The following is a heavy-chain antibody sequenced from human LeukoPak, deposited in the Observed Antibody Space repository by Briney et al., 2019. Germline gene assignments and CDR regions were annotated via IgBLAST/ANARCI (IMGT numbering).Heavy chain of an antibody. V-gene: IGHV4-59*01. D-gene: IGHD1-14*01. CDR3: ARWRGTGLFDY. J-gene: IGHJ4*02. CDR1: SGSISSNY. Sequence: KPSETLSLTCTVSSGSISSNYWNWIRQLPGKGLEWIGYIDYSGNTNYNPSLKSRVIISLDTSKNQFSLRLTSVTAADTALYYCARWRGTGLFDYWGQGTLVTVSS. CDR2: IDYSGNT.